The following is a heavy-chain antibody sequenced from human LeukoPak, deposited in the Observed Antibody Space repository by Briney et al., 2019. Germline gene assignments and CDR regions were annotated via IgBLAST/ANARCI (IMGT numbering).Heavy chain of an antibody. Sequence: GESLKISCKGSGYSFTSYWIGWVRQMPGKGLEWMGIIYPGDSDTRYSPSFQGQVTISAGKSISTAYLQWSSLKASDTAMYYCARHRLVGATSDAFDIWGQGTMVTVSS. D-gene: IGHD1-26*01. V-gene: IGHV5-51*01. CDR1: GYSFTSYW. CDR2: IYPGDSDT. J-gene: IGHJ3*02. CDR3: ARHRLVGATSDAFDI.